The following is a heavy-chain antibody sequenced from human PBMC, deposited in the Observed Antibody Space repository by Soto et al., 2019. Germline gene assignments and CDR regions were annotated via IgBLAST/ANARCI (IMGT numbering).Heavy chain of an antibody. CDR1: GGSFSGYY. J-gene: IGHJ4*02. CDR2: INHSGST. Sequence: NPSETLSLTCAVYGGSFSGYYWSWIRQPPGKGLEWIGEINHSGSTNYNPSLKSRVTISVDTSKNQFSLKLSSVTAADTAVYYCARVGYGSGSYSKNFDYWGQGTLVTVSS. V-gene: IGHV4-34*01. D-gene: IGHD3-10*01. CDR3: ARVGYGSGSYSKNFDY.